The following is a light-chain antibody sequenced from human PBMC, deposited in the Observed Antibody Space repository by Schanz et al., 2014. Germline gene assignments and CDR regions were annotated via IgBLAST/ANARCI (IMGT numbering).Light chain of an antibody. J-gene: IGLJ3*02. V-gene: IGLV2-14*01. CDR2: DVS. CDR3: DSYTTISASWV. CDR1: SSDIGDHNY. Sequence: QSALTQPASVSGSPGQSITISCTGTSSDIGDHNYVSWYRQHPGKAPQLIIYDVSSRPSGVSNRFSGSKSGNTASLTISGLQADDEADYYCDSYTTISASWVFGGGTKLTVL.